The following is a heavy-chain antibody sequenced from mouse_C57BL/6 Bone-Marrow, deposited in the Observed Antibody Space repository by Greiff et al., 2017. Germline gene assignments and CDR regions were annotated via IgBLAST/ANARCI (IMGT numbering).Heavy chain of an antibody. CDR2: ISDGGSYT. V-gene: IGHV5-4*03. J-gene: IGHJ4*01. CDR3: ARRDYYAMDY. Sequence: DVKLVESGGGLVKPGGSLKLSCAASGFTFSSYAMSWVRQTPEKRLEWVATISDGGSYTYYPDNVKGRFTISRDNATNNLYLQMSHLKSEDTAMYYWARRDYYAMDYWGQGTSVTVSS. CDR1: GFTFSSYA.